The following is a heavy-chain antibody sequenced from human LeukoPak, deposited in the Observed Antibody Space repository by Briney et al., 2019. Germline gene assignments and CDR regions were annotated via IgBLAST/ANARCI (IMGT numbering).Heavy chain of an antibody. J-gene: IGHJ6*02. CDR1: GFTFSSYT. CDR2: ISSSSNYI. V-gene: IGHV3-21*01. CDR3: AREPTPRYCSGGSCYTHYGMDV. D-gene: IGHD2-15*01. Sequence: GSLRLSCAASGFTFSSYTMNWVRQAPGKGLEWVSSISSSSNYIYYADSVKGRLTISRDNAKNSLYLQMNSLRAEDTAVYYCAREPTPRYCSGGSCYTHYGMDVWGQGTTVTVSS.